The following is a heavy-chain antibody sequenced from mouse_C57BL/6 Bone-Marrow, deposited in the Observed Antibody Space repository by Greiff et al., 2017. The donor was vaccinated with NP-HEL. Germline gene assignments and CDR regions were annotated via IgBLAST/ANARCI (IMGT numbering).Heavy chain of an antibody. D-gene: IGHD1-3*01. V-gene: IGHV5-6*01. CDR1: GFTFSSYG. CDR2: ISSGGSYT. J-gene: IGHJ4*01. Sequence: EVHLVESGGDLVKPGGSLKLSCAASGFTFSSYGMSWVRQTPDKRLEWVATISSGGSYTYYPDSVKGRFTISRDNAKNTLYLQMSSLKSEDTAMYYCALKGHYIFVDYWGQGTSVTVSS. CDR3: ALKGHYIFVDY.